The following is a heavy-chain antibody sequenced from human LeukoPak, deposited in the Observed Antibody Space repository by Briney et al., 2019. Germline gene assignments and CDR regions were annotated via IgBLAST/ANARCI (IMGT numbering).Heavy chain of an antibody. CDR3: ALWGYFDSSGRHF. CDR2: IYTSGST. CDR1: GGSISSYY. D-gene: IGHD3-22*01. Sequence: SETLSLTCTVSGGSISSYYWSWIRQPAGEGLEWIGRIYTSGSTNYNPSLKSRVTISVDTSKNQFSLNLNSVTAADTAVYYCALWGYFDSSGRHFWGQGTLVTVSS. J-gene: IGHJ4*02. V-gene: IGHV4-4*07.